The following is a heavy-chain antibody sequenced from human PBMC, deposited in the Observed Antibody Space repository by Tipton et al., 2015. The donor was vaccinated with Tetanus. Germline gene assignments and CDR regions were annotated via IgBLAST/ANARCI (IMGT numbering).Heavy chain of an antibody. J-gene: IGHJ4*02. Sequence: SLRLSCAASGFTFSSYSMTWVRQXPXKGLEWVSAISASGDSTYYADFVKGRFIISRDTSKNTLDLQMNSLRAEDTAVYYCARSSSPGDYWGQGALVTVSS. V-gene: IGHV3-23*01. D-gene: IGHD3-16*02. CDR2: ISASGDST. CDR1: GFTFSSYS. CDR3: ARSSSPGDY.